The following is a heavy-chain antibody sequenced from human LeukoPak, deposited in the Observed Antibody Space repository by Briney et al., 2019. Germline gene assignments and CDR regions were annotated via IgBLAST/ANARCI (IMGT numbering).Heavy chain of an antibody. CDR3: AKVPRTIFGVVPPHYFDY. D-gene: IGHD3-3*01. Sequence: GGSLRLSCVASGFTFSSYAMSWVRQAPGKGLEWVSAISGSGGSTYYADSVKGRFTISRDNSKNTLYLQMNSLRAEDTAVYYCAKVPRTIFGVVPPHYFDYWGQGTLVTVSS. CDR1: GFTFSSYA. J-gene: IGHJ4*02. CDR2: ISGSGGST. V-gene: IGHV3-23*01.